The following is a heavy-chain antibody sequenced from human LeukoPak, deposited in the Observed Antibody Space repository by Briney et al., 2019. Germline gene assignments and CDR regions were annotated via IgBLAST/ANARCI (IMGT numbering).Heavy chain of an antibody. Sequence: GGSLRLSCAASGFTFSSYTINWVRQAPGKGLEWVSSISSSGSYIYYADSMKGRITVSRDNAKNSLYLQMNSLRAEDAAVYYCARGVGATPAFFDYWGQETLVTVSS. CDR2: ISSSGSYI. CDR1: GFTFSSYT. V-gene: IGHV3-21*01. J-gene: IGHJ4*02. D-gene: IGHD1-26*01. CDR3: ARGVGATPAFFDY.